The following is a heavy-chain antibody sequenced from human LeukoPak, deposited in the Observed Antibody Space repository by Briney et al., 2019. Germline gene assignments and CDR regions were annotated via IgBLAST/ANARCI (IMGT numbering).Heavy chain of an antibody. D-gene: IGHD6-19*01. CDR3: VRERYSSGWYRSSGDWFDP. Sequence: SETLSLTCAVYGGSFSGYYWSWIRQPPGKGLEWIGEINHSGSTNYNPSLKSRVTISVDTSKNQFSLKLSSVTAADTAVYYCVRERYSSGWYRSSGDWFDPWGQGTLVTVSS. CDR2: INHSGST. CDR1: GGSFSGYY. V-gene: IGHV4-34*01. J-gene: IGHJ5*02.